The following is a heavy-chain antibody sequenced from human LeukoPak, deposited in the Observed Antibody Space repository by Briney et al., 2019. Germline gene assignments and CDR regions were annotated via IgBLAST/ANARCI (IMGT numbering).Heavy chain of an antibody. D-gene: IGHD6-19*01. J-gene: IGHJ4*02. CDR2: IIPIFGTA. CDR1: GGTFSSYA. CDR3: ARRSRQWLFDYFDY. V-gene: IGHV1-69*05. Sequence: SVKVSCKASGGTFSSYAISWVRQAPGQGLEWTGGIIPIFGTANYAQKFQGRVTITTDESTSTAYMELSSLRSEDTAVYYCARRSRQWLFDYFDYWGQGTLVTVSS.